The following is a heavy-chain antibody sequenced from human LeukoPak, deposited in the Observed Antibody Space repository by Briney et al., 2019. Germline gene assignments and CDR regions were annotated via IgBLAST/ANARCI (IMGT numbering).Heavy chain of an antibody. J-gene: IGHJ4*02. CDR2: IKQDGSEK. Sequence: GGSLRLSCAASGFTFSSYWMSWVRQAPGKGLEWVANIKQDGSEKYYVDSVKGRFTISRDSAKNSLYLQMNSLRAEDTAVYYCARDGIAAAVAVNSSWGQGTLVTVSS. V-gene: IGHV3-7*01. D-gene: IGHD6-13*01. CDR3: ARDGIAAAVAVNSS. CDR1: GFTFSSYW.